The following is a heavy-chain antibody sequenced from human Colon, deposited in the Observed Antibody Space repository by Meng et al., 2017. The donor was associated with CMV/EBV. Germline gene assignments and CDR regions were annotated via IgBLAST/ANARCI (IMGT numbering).Heavy chain of an antibody. CDR3: GRAGARGVPIDV. CDR2: IYSNGRI. J-gene: IGHJ1*01. V-gene: IGHV4-4*07. CDR1: GGSISGHY. Sequence: QVQLQGSGPGLVKPSETLSLTCTVSGGSISGHYWTWIRRPAGEGLQWLGRIYSNGRIDENYSLRSRVTISVDTSKNQLSLRLTSVTAADTAVYYCGRAGARGVPIDVWGRGTLVRLL. D-gene: IGHD3-10*01.